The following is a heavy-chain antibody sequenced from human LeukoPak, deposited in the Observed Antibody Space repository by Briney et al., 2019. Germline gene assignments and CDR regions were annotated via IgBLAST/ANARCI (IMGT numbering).Heavy chain of an antibody. CDR3: ARAILMVYAIDYNWFDP. CDR2: INPNSGGT. J-gene: IGHJ5*02. D-gene: IGHD2-8*01. CDR1: GYIFTGYY. V-gene: IGHV1-2*02. Sequence: ASVKVSCKASGYIFTGYYMHWVRQAPGQGLEWMGWINPNSGGTNYAQKFQGRVTMTRDTSISTAYMELSRLRSDDTAVYYCARAILMVYAIDYNWFDPWGQGTLVTVSS.